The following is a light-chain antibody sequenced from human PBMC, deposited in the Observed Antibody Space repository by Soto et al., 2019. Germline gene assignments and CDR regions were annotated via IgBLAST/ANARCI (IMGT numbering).Light chain of an antibody. CDR3: QYRSNWSPGT. CDR1: QGIGDT. CDR2: DAS. J-gene: IGKJ5*01. V-gene: IGKV3-11*01. Sequence: ILLTQSTGTLSLSPWEGATLSCRASQGIGDTLAWYQHKPGQTPRLLIYDASNRATGIPARFSGSGSGTDFTLTISSREPEDVAVYNCQYRSNWSPGTFGQGTRLEIK.